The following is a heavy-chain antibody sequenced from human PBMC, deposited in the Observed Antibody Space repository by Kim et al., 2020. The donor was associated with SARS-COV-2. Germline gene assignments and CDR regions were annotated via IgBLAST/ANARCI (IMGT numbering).Heavy chain of an antibody. D-gene: IGHD6-19*01. CDR1: GFTFSSYG. Sequence: GGSLRLSCAASGFTFSSYGMHWVRQAPGKGLEWVAVISYDGSNKYYADSVKGRFTISRDNSKNTLYLQMNSLRAEDTAVYYCAKGISRRYSSGWSDYWGQGTLVTVSS. CDR2: ISYDGSNK. J-gene: IGHJ4*02. CDR3: AKGISRRYSSGWSDY. V-gene: IGHV3-30*18.